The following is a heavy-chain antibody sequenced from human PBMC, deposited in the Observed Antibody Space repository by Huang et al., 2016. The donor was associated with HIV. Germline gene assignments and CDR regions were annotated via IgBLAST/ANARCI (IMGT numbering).Heavy chain of an antibody. CDR1: GFTFDHYG. CDR3: AKTGGVKYWGDAFDI. J-gene: IGHJ3*02. CDR2: ISWNSGSI. Sequence: EVQLVESGGGLVQPGRSLRLSCAASGFTFDHYGMQWVRQAPGKGMEWVSGISWNSGSIGYADSVKGRFTISRDNAKNSLYLQMNSLRAEDTALYYCAKTGGVKYWGDAFDIWGQGTMVTVSS. D-gene: IGHD3-16*01. V-gene: IGHV3-9*01.